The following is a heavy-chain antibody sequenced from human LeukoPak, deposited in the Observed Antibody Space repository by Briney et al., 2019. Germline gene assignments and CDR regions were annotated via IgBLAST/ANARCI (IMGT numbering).Heavy chain of an antibody. Sequence: GGSLRLSCAASGFTCSNYWMSWVRQAPGKGLEWVANIKEDGSEKSYVDSVKGRFTISRDNAKNSLYLQMNSLRAEDTAVYYCARVSAGDYPDYWGQGTLVTVSS. CDR1: GFTCSNYW. D-gene: IGHD7-27*01. CDR2: IKEDGSEK. CDR3: ARVSAGDYPDY. V-gene: IGHV3-7*03. J-gene: IGHJ4*02.